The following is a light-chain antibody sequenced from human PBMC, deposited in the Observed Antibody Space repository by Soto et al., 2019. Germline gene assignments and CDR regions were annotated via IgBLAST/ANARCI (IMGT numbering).Light chain of an antibody. J-gene: IGLJ3*02. Sequence: QSVLTQPTSASGTPGQRVTISCSGSTSNIGSNTVNWYQQLPGTAPKLLIYTNNERPSGVPDRFSGSKSGTSASLAISGLQSEDEADYYCEAWDDSLNGRVFGGGTKLTVL. CDR1: TSNIGSNT. CDR2: TNN. CDR3: EAWDDSLNGRV. V-gene: IGLV1-44*01.